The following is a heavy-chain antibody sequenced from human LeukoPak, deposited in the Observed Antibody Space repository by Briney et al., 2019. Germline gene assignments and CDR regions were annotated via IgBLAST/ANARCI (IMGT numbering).Heavy chain of an antibody. Sequence: SGPTLVNPTQTLTLTCTFSGFSLSTSGVGVGWIRQPPGKALEWLALIYWNDDKRYSPSLKSRLTITKDTSRNQVVLTMTNMDPVDTATYYCAHTISGRFDCSAGSCLNWFDPWGQGTLVTVSS. CDR1: GFSLSTSGVG. D-gene: IGHD2-15*01. J-gene: IGHJ5*02. V-gene: IGHV2-5*01. CDR3: AHTISGRFDCSAGSCLNWFDP. CDR2: IYWNDDK.